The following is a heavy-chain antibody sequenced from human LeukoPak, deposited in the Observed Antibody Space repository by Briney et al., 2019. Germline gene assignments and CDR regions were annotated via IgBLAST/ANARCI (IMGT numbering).Heavy chain of an antibody. CDR3: ARDRGSYYYDSSGYRDY. V-gene: IGHV3-21*01. Sequence: GGSLRLSCAASGFTFSSYSMNWVRQAPGKGLEWVSSISSSSSYIYYADSVKGRFTISRDNAKNSLDLQMNSLRAEDTAVYYCARDRGSYYYDSSGYRDYWGQGTLVTVSS. CDR1: GFTFSSYS. D-gene: IGHD3-22*01. CDR2: ISSSSSYI. J-gene: IGHJ4*02.